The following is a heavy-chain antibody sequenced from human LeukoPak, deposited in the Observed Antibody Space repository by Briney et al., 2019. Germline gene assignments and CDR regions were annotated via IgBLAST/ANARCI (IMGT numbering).Heavy chain of an antibody. CDR3: ARADWYEYYFDY. D-gene: IGHD3-9*01. CDR1: GGSISSSSYY. Sequence: TSETLSLTCTVSGGSISSSSYYWGWIRQPPGKGLEWIGSIYYTGSTYYNPSLKSRVTISVDTSKNQFSLKLSSVTAADTAVYYCARADWYEYYFDYWGQGTLVTVSS. J-gene: IGHJ4*02. CDR2: IYYTGST. V-gene: IGHV4-39*07.